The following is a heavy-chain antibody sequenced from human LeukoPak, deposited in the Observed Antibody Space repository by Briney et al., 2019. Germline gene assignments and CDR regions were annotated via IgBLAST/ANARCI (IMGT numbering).Heavy chain of an antibody. CDR2: INRSGST. Sequence: SETLSLTCAVDDGSFSGYYWSWIRQPPGKGLEWVGEINRSGSTNYNPSLKSRVTISVDTSKNQFSLKLSSVTAADTAVYYCSRESSAGSFDLDAFDIWGQGTMVTVSS. CDR3: SRESSAGSFDLDAFDI. J-gene: IGHJ3*02. V-gene: IGHV4-34*01. D-gene: IGHD2-15*01. CDR1: DGSFSGYY.